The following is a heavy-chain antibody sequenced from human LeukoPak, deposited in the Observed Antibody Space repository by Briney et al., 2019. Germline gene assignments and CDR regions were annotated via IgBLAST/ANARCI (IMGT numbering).Heavy chain of an antibody. Sequence: ASVKVSCKASGYTFTSYGISWVRQAPGQGLEWMGWISAYNGNTNYAQKLQGRVTMTTDTSTSTAYMELRSLRSDDTAVYYCARRVRYCSSTSCYFRYYYYGMAVWGQGTTVTVSS. D-gene: IGHD2-2*01. CDR2: ISAYNGNT. CDR3: ARRVRYCSSTSCYFRYYYYGMAV. V-gene: IGHV1-18*01. J-gene: IGHJ6*02. CDR1: GYTFTSYG.